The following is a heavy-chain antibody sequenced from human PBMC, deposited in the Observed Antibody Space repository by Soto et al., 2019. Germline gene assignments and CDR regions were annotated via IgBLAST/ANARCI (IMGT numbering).Heavy chain of an antibody. CDR2: IYYSGST. V-gene: IGHV4-31*03. CDR3: ARYRLGGTRRGFDY. D-gene: IGHD1-1*01. Sequence: QVQLQESGPGLVKPSQTLSLTCTVSGGSISSGGYYWSWIRQHPGKGLEWIGYIYYSGSTYYNPSLKSRVTLSVDTSKNQFSLKLSSVTAADTAVYYCARYRLGGTRRGFDYWGQGTLVTVSS. J-gene: IGHJ4*02. CDR1: GGSISSGGYY.